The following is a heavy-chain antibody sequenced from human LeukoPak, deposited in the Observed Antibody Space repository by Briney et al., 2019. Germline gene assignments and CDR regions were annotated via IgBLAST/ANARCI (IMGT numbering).Heavy chain of an antibody. CDR2: ITSGGT. CDR1: GFTFRGHA. CDR3: ARVAKERVGGVYYFDY. J-gene: IGHJ4*02. D-gene: IGHD1-1*01. V-gene: IGHV3-23*01. Sequence: PGGSLRLSCTASGFTFRGHAMSWVRQAPGEGLEWVSAITSGGTFYADSVKGRFTISRDNSKSTLYLQMNSLRAGDTAVYYCARVAKERVGGVYYFDYWGQGTLVTVSS.